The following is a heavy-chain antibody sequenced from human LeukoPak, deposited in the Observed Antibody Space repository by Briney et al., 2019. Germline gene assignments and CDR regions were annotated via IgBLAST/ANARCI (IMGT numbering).Heavy chain of an antibody. J-gene: IGHJ3*02. CDR3: ARIRYYYDSSGYYYDAFDN. D-gene: IGHD3-22*01. Sequence: PSETLSLSCTGSGGSISSYYWSWIRQPPGKGREWSGYIYTSGSTNYNPSIKSRVTISVDTSKNQFSLKLSSVTAADTAVYYCARIRYYYDSSGYYYDAFDNWGQGAMVTVSS. CDR2: IYTSGST. CDR1: GGSISSYY. V-gene: IGHV4-4*09.